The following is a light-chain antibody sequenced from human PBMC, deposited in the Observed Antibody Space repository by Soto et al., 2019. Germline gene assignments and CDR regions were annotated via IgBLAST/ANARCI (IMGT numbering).Light chain of an antibody. V-gene: IGLV2-14*01. CDR1: SSDIGGSKY. J-gene: IGLJ1*01. CDR2: EVT. CDR3: SSYTTSSTLL. Sequence: QSALTQPASLSGSPGQSITISCTGTSSDIGGSKYVSWYQQHPGKAPKLMIYEVTYRPSGVSDRFSGSKSGNTASLTISGLQVEDEGIYFCSSYTTSSTLLFGPGTKLTVL.